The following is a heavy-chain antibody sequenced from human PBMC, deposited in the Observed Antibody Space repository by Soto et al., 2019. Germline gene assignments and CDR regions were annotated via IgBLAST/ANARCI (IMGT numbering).Heavy chain of an antibody. J-gene: IGHJ4*02. D-gene: IGHD2-2*01. CDR1: GGPISSGGYY. CDR3: ARGEVLPAASLDY. CDR2: IHYSGST. Sequence: PSETLSLTCTVSGGPISSGGYYWSWIRQRPGKGLEWIGDIHYSGSTFYNPSLKSRVTISVDTSENQFSLKLSSMTAADTAVYYCARGEVLPAASLDYWGQGTLVTVSS. V-gene: IGHV4-31*03.